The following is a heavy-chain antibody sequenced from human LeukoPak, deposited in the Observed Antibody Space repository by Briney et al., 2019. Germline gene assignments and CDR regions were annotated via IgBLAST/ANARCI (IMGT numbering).Heavy chain of an antibody. V-gene: IGHV4-38-2*02. D-gene: IGHD6-13*01. CDR2: IYHSGST. CDR1: GYSISSAYY. Sequence: SETLSLTCIVSGYSISSAYYWGWIRQPPGKGLEWIGSIYHSGSTYYNPSLKSRVTISVDTSKNQFSLKLSSVTAADTAVYYCARGVLGSSSWYVVDYWGQGTLVTVSS. CDR3: ARGVLGSSSWYVVDY. J-gene: IGHJ4*02.